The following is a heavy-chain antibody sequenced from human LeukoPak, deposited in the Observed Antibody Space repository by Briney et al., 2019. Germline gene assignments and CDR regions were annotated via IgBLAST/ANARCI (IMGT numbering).Heavy chain of an antibody. Sequence: ASVKVSCKASGFTFTSSAMQWVRQARGQRLEWIGRIVVGSGNTNYAQKFQERVTITRDMSTSTAYMELSSLRSEDTAVYYCAAGWVCSGGSCYYYFDYWGQGTLVTVSS. CDR2: IVVGSGNT. CDR3: AAGWVCSGGSCYYYFDY. V-gene: IGHV1-58*02. J-gene: IGHJ4*02. CDR1: GFTFTSSA. D-gene: IGHD2-15*01.